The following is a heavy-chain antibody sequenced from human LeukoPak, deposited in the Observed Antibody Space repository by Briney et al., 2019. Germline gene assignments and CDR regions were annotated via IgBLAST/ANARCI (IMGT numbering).Heavy chain of an antibody. Sequence: GESLKISCKGSGYSFTSYWIGWVRQMPGKGLEWMGIIYPGDSDTRYSPSFQGQVTISADKSISPAYLQWSSLKASDTAMYYCARRRVETYYYDSSGYYYWFDPWGQGTLVTVSS. CDR1: GYSFTSYW. D-gene: IGHD3-22*01. J-gene: IGHJ5*02. V-gene: IGHV5-51*01. CDR3: ARRRVETYYYDSSGYYYWFDP. CDR2: IYPGDSDT.